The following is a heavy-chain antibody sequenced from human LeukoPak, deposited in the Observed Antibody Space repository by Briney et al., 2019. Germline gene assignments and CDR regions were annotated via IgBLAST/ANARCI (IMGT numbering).Heavy chain of an antibody. J-gene: IGHJ4*02. Sequence: GSSVKVSCKASGGTFSSYAISWVRQAPGQGLEWMGGIIPIFGTANYAQKFQGRVTITADESTSTAYMELSSLRSEDTAVYYCASEKYCSGGSCYDPNFDYWGQGTLVTVSP. CDR3: ASEKYCSGGSCYDPNFDY. D-gene: IGHD2-15*01. CDR2: IIPIFGTA. V-gene: IGHV1-69*01. CDR1: GGTFSSYA.